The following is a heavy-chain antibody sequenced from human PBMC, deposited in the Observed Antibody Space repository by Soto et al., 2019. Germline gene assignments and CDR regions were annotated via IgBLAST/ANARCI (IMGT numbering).Heavy chain of an antibody. CDR3: AREGASGYCSSTSCYGDAFDI. CDR1: GGSISSGGYY. D-gene: IGHD2-2*01. V-gene: IGHV4-31*03. CDR2: IYYSGST. J-gene: IGHJ3*02. Sequence: SETLSLTCTVSGGSISSGGYYWSWIRQHPGKGLEWIGYIYYSGSTYYNPSLKSRVTISVDTSKNQFSLKLSSVTAADTAVYYCAREGASGYCSSTSCYGDAFDIWGQGTMVTVSS.